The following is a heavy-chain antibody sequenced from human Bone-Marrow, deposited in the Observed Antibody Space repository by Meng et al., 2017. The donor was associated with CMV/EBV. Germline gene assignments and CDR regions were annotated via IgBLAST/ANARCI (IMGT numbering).Heavy chain of an antibody. CDR3: ARALEYMILAFDI. V-gene: IGHV4-30-4*08. CDR1: GGSISSGDYY. D-gene: IGHD3-22*01. Sequence: LRLSCTVSGGSISSGDYYWSWIRQPPGKGLEWIGYIYYSGSTYYNPSLKSRVTISVDTSKNQFSLKLSSVTAADTAVYYCARALEYMILAFDIWGQGTRVTV. CDR2: IYYSGST. J-gene: IGHJ3*02.